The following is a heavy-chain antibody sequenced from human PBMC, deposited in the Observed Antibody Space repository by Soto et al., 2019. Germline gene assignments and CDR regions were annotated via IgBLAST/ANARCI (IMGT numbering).Heavy chain of an antibody. CDR3: ARDAADTPMVY. J-gene: IGHJ4*02. Sequence: QVQLVQSGAEVRNPRSSVRVSCKSSGGIFRSNAISWVRQAPGQGLEWMGAIIPQFPTPYYAQKFQGRVTITADESSSTAYMALNSLRSDDTAVYFCARDAADTPMVYWGQGTLLTVSS. CDR2: IIPQFPTP. D-gene: IGHD5-18*01. CDR1: GGIFRSNA. V-gene: IGHV1-69*01.